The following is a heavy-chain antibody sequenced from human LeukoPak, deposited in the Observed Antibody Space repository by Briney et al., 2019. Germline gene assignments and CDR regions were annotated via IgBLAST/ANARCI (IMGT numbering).Heavy chain of an antibody. CDR3: ARGIPRRAFDI. Sequence: TSETLSLTCTVPGGSISSGSYYWSWTRQPAGKGLEWIGRIYTSGSTNYNPSPKSRVIISVATSKNQFSLKLSSVTAADTAVYYCARGIPRRAFDIWGQGTMVTVSS. CDR2: IYTSGST. V-gene: IGHV4-61*02. J-gene: IGHJ3*02. CDR1: GGSISSGSYY.